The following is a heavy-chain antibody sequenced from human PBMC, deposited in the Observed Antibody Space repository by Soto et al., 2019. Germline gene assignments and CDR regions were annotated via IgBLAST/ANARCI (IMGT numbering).Heavy chain of an antibody. V-gene: IGHV4-28*03. D-gene: IGHD3-16*01. CDR2: IYYSGST. CDR3: ARGLAAYYYGMDV. Sequence: QVQLQESGPGLVKPSDTLSLTCAVSGYSISRSNWWGWIRQPPGKGPAWIGHIYYSGSTYYNPSLKCRVTMSLDASKNQFSRKLSSVTAVDTAVYYCARGLAAYYYGMDVWGQGTTVAVSS. CDR1: GYSISRSNW. J-gene: IGHJ6*02.